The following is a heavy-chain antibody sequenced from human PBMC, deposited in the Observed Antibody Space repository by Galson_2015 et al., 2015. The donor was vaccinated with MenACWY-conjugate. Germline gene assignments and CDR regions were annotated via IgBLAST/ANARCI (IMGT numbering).Heavy chain of an antibody. CDR1: GFAFSNYC. D-gene: IGHD3-16*02. V-gene: IGHV3-74*03. J-gene: IGHJ3*02. CDR2: ICAGGISI. CDR3: ARAGSYRFEI. Sequence: SLRLSCAASGFAFSNYCMHWVRQAPGKGLECVSRICAGGISIMYGDSVRGRFTISRDDAKSMAYLQMNSLRDEDTAIYYCARAGSYRFEIWGQATMVTVSS.